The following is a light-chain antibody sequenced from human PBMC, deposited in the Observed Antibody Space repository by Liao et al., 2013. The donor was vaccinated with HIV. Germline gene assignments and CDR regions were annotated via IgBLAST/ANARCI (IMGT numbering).Light chain of an antibody. CDR3: QVWHFTSDHRV. Sequence: SYELTQPPSVSVAPGATATITCGGDNIGGRSVHWYQHKAGQAPHLVISYDNDRPSGIPARFSGSNSGNTATLTISRVEAGDEADYYCQVWHFTSDHRVFGGGTRLTVL. CDR2: YDN. CDR1: NIGGRS. J-gene: IGLJ3*02. V-gene: IGLV3-21*04.